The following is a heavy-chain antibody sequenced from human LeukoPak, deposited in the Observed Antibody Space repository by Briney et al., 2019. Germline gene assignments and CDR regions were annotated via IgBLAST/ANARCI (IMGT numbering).Heavy chain of an antibody. J-gene: IGHJ3*02. Sequence: SETLSLTCTVSGYSISSGYYWGWIRQPPGKGLEWIGSIYHSGSTYYNPSLKSRVTISVDTSKNQFSLKLSSVTAADTAVYYCARNLSDLGYCSGGSCYLYAFDIWGQGTMVTVSS. CDR2: IYHSGST. CDR1: GYSISSGYY. D-gene: IGHD2-15*01. V-gene: IGHV4-38-2*02. CDR3: ARNLSDLGYCSGGSCYLYAFDI.